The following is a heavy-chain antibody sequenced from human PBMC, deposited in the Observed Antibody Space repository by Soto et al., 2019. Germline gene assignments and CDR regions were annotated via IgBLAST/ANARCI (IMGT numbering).Heavy chain of an antibody. Sequence: QVQLVQSGAEVKKPGSSVKVSCKASGGTFSSYAISWVRQAPGQGLEWMGGIVPIFGTANYAQKFQGRVTITADESTSTAYMERSSLRSEDTAVYYCARYCSSTSCPGYYYYYGMDVWGQGTTVTVSS. J-gene: IGHJ6*02. CDR3: ARYCSSTSCPGYYYYYGMDV. CDR1: GGTFSSYA. CDR2: IVPIFGTA. V-gene: IGHV1-69*01. D-gene: IGHD2-2*01.